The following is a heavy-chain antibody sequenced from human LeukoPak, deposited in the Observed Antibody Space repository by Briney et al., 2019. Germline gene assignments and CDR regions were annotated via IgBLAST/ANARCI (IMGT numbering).Heavy chain of an antibody. V-gene: IGHV4-61*01. CDR2: IYYSGST. CDR1: GGSVSSGSYY. Sequence: SETLSLTCTVSGGSVSSGSYYWSWIRQPPGKGLEWIGYIYYSGSTNYNPSLKSRVTISVDTSKNQFSLQLNSVTPEDTAVYYCARDHGGLDYWGQGTLVTVSS. CDR3: ARDHGGLDY. J-gene: IGHJ4*02.